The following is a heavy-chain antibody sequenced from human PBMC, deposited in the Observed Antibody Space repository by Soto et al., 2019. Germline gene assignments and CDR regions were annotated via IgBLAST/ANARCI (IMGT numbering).Heavy chain of an antibody. CDR3: ARLEGLATISYYFDF. V-gene: IGHV4-39*01. CDR2: IYYRGNA. Sequence: PSETLSLTCSVSDDSINSDKYYWGWIRQPPGKGLEWIGSIYYRGNAYYNPSLQTRVTISLDKSKSQFSLKLNSVTAADSAVYCCARLEGLATISYYFDFWGPGALVTVSS. D-gene: IGHD3-9*01. CDR1: DDSINSDKYY. J-gene: IGHJ4*02.